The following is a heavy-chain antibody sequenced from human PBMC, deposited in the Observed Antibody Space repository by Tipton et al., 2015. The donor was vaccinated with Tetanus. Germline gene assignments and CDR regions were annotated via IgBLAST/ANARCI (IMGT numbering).Heavy chain of an antibody. CDR2: IDTSDSFT. J-gene: IGHJ6*02. Sequence: QLVQSGAEVKKPGESLRISCKGSGYSFTSYWISWVRQMPGKGLEWMGRIDTSDSFTNYSPPFQVHFTSSADKSISTAYLQWSSLKASDTAMYYCALSLPSAQLAAAGMDVWGQGTTVTFSS. CDR3: ALSLPSAQLAAAGMDV. D-gene: IGHD6-6*01. V-gene: IGHV5-10-1*01. CDR1: GYSFTSYW.